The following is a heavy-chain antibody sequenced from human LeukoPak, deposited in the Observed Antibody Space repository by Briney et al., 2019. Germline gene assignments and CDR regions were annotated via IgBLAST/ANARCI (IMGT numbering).Heavy chain of an antibody. V-gene: IGHV2-5*01. D-gene: IGHD6-13*01. CDR3: AHLRTFDSSISY. J-gene: IGHJ4*02. CDR2: IYWNDDK. CDR1: GFSLRTSGVA. Sequence: SGPTLVNPTQTLTLTCSFSGFSLRTSGVAVGSIPHPPGKALEWLALIYWNDDKRYSPSLKSRLTITKDTSKNQVVLTMTNMDPVDTATYYCAHLRTFDSSISYWGQGTLVTVSS.